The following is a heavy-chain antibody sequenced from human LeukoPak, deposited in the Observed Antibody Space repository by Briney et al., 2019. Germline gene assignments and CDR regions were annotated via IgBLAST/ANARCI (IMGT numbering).Heavy chain of an antibody. Sequence: SETLSLTCTVSGGSISSNNYYWGWIRQPPGMGLEWIGSIYYSGITYYNPSLKSRVAISVDTSKNQFSLKLSSVTAADTAVYYCASRYYDYLWGSYREDYWGQGTLVTVSS. J-gene: IGHJ4*02. D-gene: IGHD3-16*02. V-gene: IGHV4-39*01. CDR1: GGSISSNNYY. CDR2: IYYSGIT. CDR3: ASRYYDYLWGSYREDY.